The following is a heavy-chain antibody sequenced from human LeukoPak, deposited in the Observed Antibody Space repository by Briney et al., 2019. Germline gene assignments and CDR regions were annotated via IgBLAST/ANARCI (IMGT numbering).Heavy chain of an antibody. CDR1: GFTFSTYT. J-gene: IGHJ4*02. CDR2: ISSSSSYI. Sequence: PGGSLRLSCVASGFTFSTYTMNWVRQAPVKGREGVSSISSSSSYIYYTDSVRGRFTISRDNARNPLFLQMNSLRAEDTAVYYCARDEWELVIDYWGQGTLVTVSS. D-gene: IGHD1-26*01. CDR3: ARDEWELVIDY. V-gene: IGHV3-21*01.